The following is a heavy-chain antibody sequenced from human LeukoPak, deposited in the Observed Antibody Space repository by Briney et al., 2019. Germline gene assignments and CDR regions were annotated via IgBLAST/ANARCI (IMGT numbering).Heavy chain of an antibody. CDR1: GESFSGYF. Sequence: SETLSLTCAVYGESFSGYFWNWIRQPPGKGLEWIGEINHSGSTSNHNPSLKSRVTMSVDTSKNQFSLKLSSVTAADTAGYYCARKSGSARDYWGQGNLVTVSS. V-gene: IGHV4-34*01. CDR2: INHSGSTS. D-gene: IGHD5-12*01. J-gene: IGHJ4*02. CDR3: ARKSGSARDY.